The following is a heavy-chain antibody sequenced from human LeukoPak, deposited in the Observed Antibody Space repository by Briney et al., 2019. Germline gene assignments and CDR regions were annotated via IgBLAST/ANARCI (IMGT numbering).Heavy chain of an antibody. CDR3: ARGQQLSNWFDP. CDR1: GGSISSGGYY. J-gene: IGHJ5*02. Sequence: SETLSLTCTVSGGSISSGGYYWSWIRQHPGKGLEWIGYIYYSGSTYYNPSLKSRVTISVDTSKNQFSLKLSSVTAADTAVYYCARGQQLSNWFDPWGQGTLVTVSS. D-gene: IGHD6-13*01. V-gene: IGHV4-31*03. CDR2: IYYSGST.